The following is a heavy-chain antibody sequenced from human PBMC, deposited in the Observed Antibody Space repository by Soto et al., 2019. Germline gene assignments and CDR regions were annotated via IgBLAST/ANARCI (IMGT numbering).Heavy chain of an antibody. CDR2: VYSRGST. Sequence: SETLSLTCTVSGDSITSYNWNWLRQPPGKALEWIGYVYSRGSTNYNPSLKSRVTISVDTSRNQFSLKVNSVTAADTAMYYCARRAVVAVTGSLDNWLDPWGQGILVTVSS. CDR1: GDSITSYN. D-gene: IGHD2-21*01. J-gene: IGHJ5*02. CDR3: ARRAVVAVTGSLDNWLDP. V-gene: IGHV4-59*01.